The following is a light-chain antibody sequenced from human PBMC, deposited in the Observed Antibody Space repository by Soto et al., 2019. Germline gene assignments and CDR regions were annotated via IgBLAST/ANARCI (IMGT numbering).Light chain of an antibody. CDR1: SSDVGSYNL. Sequence: QSALTQPASVSGSPGQSITISCTGTSSDVGSYNLVSWYQQHPGKAPKLIIYEVSKRPSGVSNRFSGSKSGNTASLTISGLQAEDEADYYCCSYAGSSPWVFGGGTKLTVL. CDR2: EVS. V-gene: IGLV2-23*02. CDR3: CSYAGSSPWV. J-gene: IGLJ3*02.